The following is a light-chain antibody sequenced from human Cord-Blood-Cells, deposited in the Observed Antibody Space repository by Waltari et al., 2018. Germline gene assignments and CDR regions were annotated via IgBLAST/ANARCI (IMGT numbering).Light chain of an antibody. Sequence: EIVLTQSPATLSLSPGERVTLSCRASQSVSSYLAWYQQKPGQAPRLLIYDASNRATGIPARFSGSGSWTDFTLTISSLEPEDFAVYYCQQRSNWPLTFGGGTKVEIK. J-gene: IGKJ4*01. CDR2: DAS. CDR3: QQRSNWPLT. CDR1: QSVSSY. V-gene: IGKV3-11*01.